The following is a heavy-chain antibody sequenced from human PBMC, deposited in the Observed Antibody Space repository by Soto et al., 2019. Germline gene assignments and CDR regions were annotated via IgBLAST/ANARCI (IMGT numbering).Heavy chain of an antibody. D-gene: IGHD5-12*01. Sequence: QVQLVQSGAEVKKPGSSVKVSCKASGGTFSSYAISWVRQAPGQGLEWMGGIIPIFGTANYAQKFQGRVTITADESTSTAHMERSSLRAEETDVYYCAGVFVRRDGYNRPFDYWGQGTLVTVS. CDR2: IIPIFGTA. CDR1: GGTFSSYA. J-gene: IGHJ4*02. CDR3: AGVFVRRDGYNRPFDY. V-gene: IGHV1-69*01.